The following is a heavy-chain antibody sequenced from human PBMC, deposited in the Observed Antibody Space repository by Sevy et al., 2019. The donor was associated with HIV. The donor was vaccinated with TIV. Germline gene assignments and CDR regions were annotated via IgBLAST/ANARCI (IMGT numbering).Heavy chain of an antibody. V-gene: IGHV3-33*06. CDR2: IWYDGSNK. J-gene: IGHJ6*03. CDR1: GFTFSSYG. Sequence: GGSLRLSCAASGFTFSSYGMHWVRQAPGKGLEWVAVIWYDGSNKYYADSVKGRFTISRDNSKNTLYLQMNSLRAEDTAVYYCAKGLYSFLGYGSGKHYMDVWGKGTTVTVSS. D-gene: IGHD3-10*01. CDR3: AKGLYSFLGYGSGKHYMDV.